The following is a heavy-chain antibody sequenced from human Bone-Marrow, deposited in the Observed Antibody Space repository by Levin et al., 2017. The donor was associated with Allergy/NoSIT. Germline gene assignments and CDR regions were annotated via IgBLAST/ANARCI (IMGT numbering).Heavy chain of an antibody. Sequence: GGSLRLSCAASGFTFSNSLMSWVRQAPGKGLEWVANIKEDGSEKYYVDSVKGRFTISRDNAKNSLFVQMNSLRVEDTAVYYCARDQFRRATIGARWFDPWGQGTLVTVSS. D-gene: IGHD5-24*01. CDR3: ARDQFRRATIGARWFDP. CDR2: IKEDGSEK. V-gene: IGHV3-7*01. J-gene: IGHJ5*02. CDR1: GFTFSNSL.